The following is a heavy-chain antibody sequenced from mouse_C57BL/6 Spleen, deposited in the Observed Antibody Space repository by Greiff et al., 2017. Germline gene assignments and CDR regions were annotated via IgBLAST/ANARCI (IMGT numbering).Heavy chain of an antibody. Sequence: VKLMESGAELVKPGASVKMSCKASGYTFTSYWITWVKQRPGQGLEWIGDIYPGSGSTNYNEKFKSKATLTVDTSSSTAYMQLSSLTSEDSAVYYCARYPVVALDYWGQGTTLTVSS. J-gene: IGHJ2*01. CDR1: GYTFTSYW. D-gene: IGHD1-1*01. V-gene: IGHV1-55*01. CDR3: ARYPVVALDY. CDR2: IYPGSGST.